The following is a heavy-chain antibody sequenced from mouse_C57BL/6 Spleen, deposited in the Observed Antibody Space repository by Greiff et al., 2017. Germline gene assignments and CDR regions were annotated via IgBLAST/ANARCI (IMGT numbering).Heavy chain of an antibody. J-gene: IGHJ2*01. V-gene: IGHV1-81*01. D-gene: IGHD3-2*02. CDR3: ARHDSSGSDY. CDR2: IYPRSGNT. Sequence: LQQSGAELARPGASVKLSCKASGYTFTSYGISWVKQRTGQGLEWIGEIYPRSGNTYYNEKFKGKATLTADKSSSTAYMELRSLTSEDSAVYFCARHDSSGSDYWGQGTTLTVSS. CDR1: GYTFTSYG.